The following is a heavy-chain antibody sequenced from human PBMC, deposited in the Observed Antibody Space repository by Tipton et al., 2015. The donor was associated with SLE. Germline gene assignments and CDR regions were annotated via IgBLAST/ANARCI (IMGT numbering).Heavy chain of an antibody. Sequence: TLSLTCTVSGGSISSSSYYWGWIRQPPGKGLEWSGSIYYSGSTYYNPSLKSRVTISVDTSKNQFSLKLSSVTAADTAVYYCARERIVVVVAATPAGYFDYWGQGTLVTVSS. D-gene: IGHD2-15*01. V-gene: IGHV4-39*07. CDR3: ARERIVVVVAATPAGYFDY. J-gene: IGHJ4*02. CDR1: GGSISSSSYY. CDR2: IYYSGST.